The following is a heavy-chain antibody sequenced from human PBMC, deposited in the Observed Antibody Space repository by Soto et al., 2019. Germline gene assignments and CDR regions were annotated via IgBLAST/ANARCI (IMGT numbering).Heavy chain of an antibody. CDR2: IYHSGST. V-gene: IGHV4-4*02. CDR1: GGSISSSNW. CDR3: AYSSGFADGDYAVYYYYYGMDV. J-gene: IGHJ6*02. Sequence: SETLSLTCAVSGGSISSSNWWSWVRQPPGKGLEWIGEIYHSGSTNYNPSLKSRVTISVDKSKNQFSLKLSSVTAADTAVYYCAYSSGFADGDYAVYYYYYGMDVWGQGTTVTVSS. D-gene: IGHD3-22*01.